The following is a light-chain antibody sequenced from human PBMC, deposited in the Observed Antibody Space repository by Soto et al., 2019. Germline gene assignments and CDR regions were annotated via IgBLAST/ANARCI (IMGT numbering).Light chain of an antibody. J-gene: IGKJ5*01. CDR2: AAS. CDR3: QQLNSYEIT. Sequence: DIQITQSPSSLSASVGDRVTITCRASQSISSYLNWYQQKPGKAPKLLIYAASTLQSGVPSRFSGSGSGTEFTLTISSLQPEDFATYYCQQLNSYEITFGQGTRLEIK. V-gene: IGKV1-9*01. CDR1: QSISSY.